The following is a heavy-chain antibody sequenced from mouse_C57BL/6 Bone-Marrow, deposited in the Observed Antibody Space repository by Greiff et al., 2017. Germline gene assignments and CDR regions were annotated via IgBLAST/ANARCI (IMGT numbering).Heavy chain of an antibody. Sequence: VQLQQSGAELVMPGASVKLSCKASGYTFTSYWMHWVKQRPGQGLEWIGEIDPSDSYTNYNQKFKGKSTLTVDKSSSTAYMQLSSLTSEDSAGYNCARAGGYYGRKDAMDYGGQGTAVTVTS. CDR1: GYTFTSYW. V-gene: IGHV1-69*01. CDR3: ARAGGYYGRKDAMDY. J-gene: IGHJ4*01. CDR2: IDPSDSYT. D-gene: IGHD1-1*01.